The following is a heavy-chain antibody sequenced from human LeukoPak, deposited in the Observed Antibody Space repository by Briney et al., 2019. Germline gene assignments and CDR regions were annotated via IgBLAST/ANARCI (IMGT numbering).Heavy chain of an antibody. Sequence: SQTLSLTCTVSGGSISSGGYYWSWIRQHPGKGLEWIGYIYYSGSTYYNPSLKSRVTISVDTSKNQFSLKLSSVTAADTAVYYCARDSSSPDGGGDRFDYWGQGTLVTVSS. D-gene: IGHD2-21*02. CDR3: ARDSSSPDGGGDRFDY. CDR2: IYYSGST. J-gene: IGHJ4*02. V-gene: IGHV4-31*03. CDR1: GGSISSGGYY.